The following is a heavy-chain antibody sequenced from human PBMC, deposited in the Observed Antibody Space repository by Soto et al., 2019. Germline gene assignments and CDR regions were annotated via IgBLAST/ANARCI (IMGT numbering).Heavy chain of an antibody. D-gene: IGHD1-26*01. J-gene: IGHJ4*02. CDR2: IIPIFGTT. V-gene: IGHV1-69*01. Sequence: QVQLVQSGAEVKKPGSSVKVSCTASGGTFSTYAITWVRQAPGQGLEWLGGIIPIFGTTDYARKFQGRVTITAAESTSTVFIELSSLTSEDTAVYYFARGVGAYGFDFWGQGTLVTVSS. CDR3: ARGVGAYGFDF. CDR1: GGTFSTYA.